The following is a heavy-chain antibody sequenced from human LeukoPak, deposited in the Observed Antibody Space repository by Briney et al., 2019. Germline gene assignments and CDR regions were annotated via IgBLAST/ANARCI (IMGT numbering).Heavy chain of an antibody. V-gene: IGHV3-21*01. CDR2: ISSSSSYI. D-gene: IGHD1-1*01. Sequence: PRGSLRLSCAASGFTFSSYSMNWVRQAPGKGLEWVSSISSSSSYIYYADSVKGRFTISRDNAKNSLYLQMNSLRAEDTAVYYCASMPKYPTGWGPWGQGTLVTVSS. CDR1: GFTFSSYS. J-gene: IGHJ5*02. CDR3: ASMPKYPTGWGP.